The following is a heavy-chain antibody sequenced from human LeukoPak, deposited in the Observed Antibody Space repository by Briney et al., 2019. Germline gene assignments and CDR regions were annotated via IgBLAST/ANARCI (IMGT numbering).Heavy chain of an antibody. Sequence: GGSLRLSCAASGFTVSSSYMSWVRQAPGKGLEWVSVFYSGGKTYYTDSVKGRFTISRDNSKNTLYLQMNSLRAEDTAVYYCARDPLNDYGDYSYYFDYWGQGTLVTVSS. CDR2: FYSGGKT. D-gene: IGHD4-17*01. CDR1: GFTVSSSY. V-gene: IGHV3-53*05. J-gene: IGHJ4*02. CDR3: ARDPLNDYGDYSYYFDY.